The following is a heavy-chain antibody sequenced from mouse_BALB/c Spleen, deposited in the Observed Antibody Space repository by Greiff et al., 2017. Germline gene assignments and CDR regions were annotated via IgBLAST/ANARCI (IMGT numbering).Heavy chain of an antibody. J-gene: IGHJ2*01. CDR1: GYTFTSYW. V-gene: IGHV1-5*01. D-gene: IGHD1-1*01. CDR2: IYPGNSDT. CDR3: TRTLTTVVAKDY. Sequence: VQLQQSGTVLARPGASVKMSCKASGYTFTSYWMHWVKQRPGQGLEWIGAIYPGNSDTSYNQKFKGTAKLTAVTSTSTAYMELSSLTNEDSAVYYCTRTLTTVVAKDYWGQGTTLTVSS.